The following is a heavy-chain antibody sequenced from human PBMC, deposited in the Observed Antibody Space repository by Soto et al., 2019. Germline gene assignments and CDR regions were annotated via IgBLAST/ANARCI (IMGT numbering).Heavy chain of an antibody. J-gene: IGHJ4*02. Sequence: QVQLVQSGAEVKKPGASVKVSCKTSGYTFTSYGISWVRQAPGQGLEWMGWIRAYNGYTNYAQKFPGRVAVTTDTSTSTAYLEQRSLIADETAVYYCARASDGYRSGWYVGYFDYWGQGTLVTVSS. CDR3: ARASDGYRSGWYVGYFDY. CDR2: IRAYNGYT. V-gene: IGHV1-18*04. D-gene: IGHD6-19*01. CDR1: GYTFTSYG.